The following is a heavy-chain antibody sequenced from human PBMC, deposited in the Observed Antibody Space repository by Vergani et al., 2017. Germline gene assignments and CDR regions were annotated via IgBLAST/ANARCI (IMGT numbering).Heavy chain of an antibody. D-gene: IGHD3-3*01. CDR2: IYYSGST. Sequence: HVQLQESGPGLVKPSETLSLTCTVSGGSLSSSYWSWIRQPPGKGLEWIGYIYYSGSTYYNPSLKSRVTISVDTSKNQFSLKLRSVTAADTAVYYCARDSYQRMGEFWSGYYHPNNGFDPWGQGTLVTVSS. J-gene: IGHJ5*02. CDR1: GGSLSSSY. V-gene: IGHV4-59*12. CDR3: ARDSYQRMGEFWSGYYHPNNGFDP.